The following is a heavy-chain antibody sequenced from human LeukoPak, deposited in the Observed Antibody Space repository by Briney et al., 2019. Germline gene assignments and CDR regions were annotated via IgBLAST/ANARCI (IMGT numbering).Heavy chain of an antibody. V-gene: IGHV3-23*01. J-gene: IGHJ4*02. CDR1: GVSFSSYD. CDR2: IGGSGAGT. CDR3: AKNDGDSYGTVHFDY. D-gene: IGHD5-18*01. Sequence: AGSLRLTCAASGVSFSSYDMTWVRQPPGKGLEWVSAIGGSGAGTYYADSVKGRFTISRDNSKNTLYVQMNSLRAEDTAVYCCAKNDGDSYGTVHFDYWGQGALVTVSS.